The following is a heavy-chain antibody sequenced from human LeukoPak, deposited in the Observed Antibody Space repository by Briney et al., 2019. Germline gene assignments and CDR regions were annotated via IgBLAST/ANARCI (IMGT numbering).Heavy chain of an antibody. J-gene: IGHJ5*02. CDR1: GFTFSSYA. V-gene: IGHV3-23*01. D-gene: IGHD4-17*01. Sequence: GGSLRLSCTASGFTFSSYAMTWVRQAPGKGLECVSVISGIGTTTYYADSVKGRFTISRDNSKNMLFLQMNSLRVEDTATYYCTKKRTTSVTDWFDPWGQGTLVTVSS. CDR2: ISGIGTTT. CDR3: TKKRTTSVTDWFDP.